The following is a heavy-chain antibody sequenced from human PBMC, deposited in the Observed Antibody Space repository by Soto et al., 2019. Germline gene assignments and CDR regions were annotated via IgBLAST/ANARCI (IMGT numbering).Heavy chain of an antibody. CDR3: ARDETAAGPTLKGHNWFDP. CDR2: VIPILGIA. J-gene: IGHJ5*02. Sequence: AASVKVSCKASGGTFSSYTISWVRQAPGQGLEWMGRVIPILGIANYAQKFQGRVTITADKSTSTAYMELSSLRSEDTAVYYCARDETAAGPTLKGHNWFDPWGQGTLVTVSS. CDR1: GGTFSSYT. D-gene: IGHD6-13*01. V-gene: IGHV1-69*04.